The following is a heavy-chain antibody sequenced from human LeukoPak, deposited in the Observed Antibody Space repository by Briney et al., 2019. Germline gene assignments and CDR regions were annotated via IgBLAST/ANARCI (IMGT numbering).Heavy chain of an antibody. CDR2: IKQGGSEK. CDR1: GFTFSSYW. D-gene: IGHD4-17*01. V-gene: IGHV3-7*04. CDR3: ARDHLPGTTEYYFDY. Sequence: GGSLRLSCAASGFTFSSYWMSWVRQAPGKGLEWVANIKQGGSEKYYVDSVKGRFTISRDNAKNSLYLQMNSLRAEDTAVYYCARDHLPGTTEYYFDYWGQGTLVTVSS. J-gene: IGHJ4*02.